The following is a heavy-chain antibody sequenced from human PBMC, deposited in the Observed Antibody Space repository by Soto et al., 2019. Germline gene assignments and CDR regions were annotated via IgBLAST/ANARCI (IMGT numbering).Heavy chain of an antibody. CDR3: ARGLNYGDYVGFDY. D-gene: IGHD4-17*01. J-gene: IGHJ4*02. Sequence: SETLSLTCAVSCGSISSSNWCNWVRQPPVKGLEWIGEIYHRGTTNYNPSLKSRVTISVDTSKNQFSLKLSPVTAADTAVYYCARGLNYGDYVGFDYWGQGTLVTVSS. CDR2: IYHRGTT. V-gene: IGHV4-4*02. CDR1: CGSISSSNW.